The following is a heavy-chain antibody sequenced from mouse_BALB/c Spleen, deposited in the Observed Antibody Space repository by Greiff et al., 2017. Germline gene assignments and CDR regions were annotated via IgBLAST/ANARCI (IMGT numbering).Heavy chain of an antibody. D-gene: IGHD1-1*01. J-gene: IGHJ3*01. CDR1: GFTFSDYY. CDR2: ISDGGSYT. V-gene: IGHV5-4*02. Sequence: EVKLVESGGGLVKPGGSLKLSCAASGFTFSDYYMYWVRQTPEKRLEWVATISDGGSYTYYPDSVKGRFTISRDNARNILYLQMSSLRSEDTAMYYCARGREVAWFAYWGQGTLVTVSA. CDR3: ARGREVAWFAY.